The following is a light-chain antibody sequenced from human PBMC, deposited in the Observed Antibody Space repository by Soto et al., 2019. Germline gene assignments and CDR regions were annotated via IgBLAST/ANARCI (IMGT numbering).Light chain of an antibody. J-gene: IGKJ2*01. V-gene: IGKV3-20*01. CDR2: GAS. Sequence: ETVLTQSPGTLSLSPGEGATLSCRASQSVSSGYLAWYQQKPGQAPRLLIYGASSRATGIPDRFSGSGSGTAFSLTISRLEPEDFAVYYCQQYGSPPYTFGQGTKLEIK. CDR1: QSVSSGY. CDR3: QQYGSPPYT.